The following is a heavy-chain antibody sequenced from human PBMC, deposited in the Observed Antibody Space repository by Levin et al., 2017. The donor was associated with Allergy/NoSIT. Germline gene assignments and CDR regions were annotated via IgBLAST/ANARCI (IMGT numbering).Heavy chain of an antibody. CDR2: FYYDGTT. J-gene: IGHJ6*02. CDR1: GGSISSYY. D-gene: IGHD2-15*01. V-gene: IGHV4-59*01. CDR3: ARARTLRSGGTTYYYGMDV. Sequence: SETLSLTCTVSGGSISSYYWSWVRQSPGKGLEWIGYFYYDGTTNYSPSLKTRVTISGDTSKNQLSLKVNSVTAADTAVYYCARARTLRSGGTTYYYGMDVWGQGTTVTVSS.